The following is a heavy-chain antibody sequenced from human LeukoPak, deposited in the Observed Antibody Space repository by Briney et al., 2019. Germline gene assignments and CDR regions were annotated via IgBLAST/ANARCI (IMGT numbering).Heavy chain of an antibody. CDR3: ARDKSSPRIAAAGGYYYYGMDV. J-gene: IGHJ6*02. CDR2: ISGSGGST. D-gene: IGHD6-13*01. CDR1: GFTFSSYA. V-gene: IGHV3-23*01. Sequence: GGSLRLSCAASGFTFSSYAMSWVRQAPGKGLEWVSAISGSGGSTYYADSVKGRFTISRDNAKNSLYLQMNSLRAEDTAVYYCARDKSSPRIAAAGGYYYYGMDVWGQGTTVTVSS.